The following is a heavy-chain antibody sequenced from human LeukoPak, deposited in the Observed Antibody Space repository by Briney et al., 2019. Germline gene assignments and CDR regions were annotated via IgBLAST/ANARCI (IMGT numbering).Heavy chain of an antibody. CDR1: GFTFSDYY. V-gene: IGHV3-11*04. CDR3: ASLARYCSSTSCYIGGWLDY. D-gene: IGHD2-2*02. Sequence: GGSLRLSCAASGFTFSDYYMSWIRQAPGKGLEWVSYISSSASTIYYADSVKGRFTISRDNAKNSLYLQMNRLRAEDTAVYYCASLARYCSSTSCYIGGWLDYWGQGTLVTVSS. CDR2: ISSSASTI. J-gene: IGHJ4*02.